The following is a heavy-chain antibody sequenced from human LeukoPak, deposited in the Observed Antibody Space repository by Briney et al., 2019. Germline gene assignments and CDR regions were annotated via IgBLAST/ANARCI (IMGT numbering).Heavy chain of an antibody. CDR2: IYSGGST. CDR3: ARAITTHPEVEY. CDR1: GFTVSSNY. Sequence: PGGSLRLSCAASGFTVSSNYMSWVRQAPGKGLEWVSVIYSGGSTYYADSVKGRFTISGDNSKNTLYLQMNSLRAEDTAVYYCARAITTHPEVEYWGQGTLVTVSS. J-gene: IGHJ4*02. V-gene: IGHV3-66*01. D-gene: IGHD1-1*01.